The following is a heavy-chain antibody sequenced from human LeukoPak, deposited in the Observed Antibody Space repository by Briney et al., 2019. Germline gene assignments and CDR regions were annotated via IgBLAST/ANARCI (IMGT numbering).Heavy chain of an antibody. V-gene: IGHV3-74*01. Sequence: GSLRLSCAASGFTFSSYWMHWVRQAPGKGLVWVSRINSDGSSTSYADSVKGRFTISRDNAKNTLYLQMNSLRAEDTAVYYCAFGSSGSGYYFDYWGQGTLVTVSS. D-gene: IGHD3-22*01. J-gene: IGHJ4*02. CDR1: GFTFSSYW. CDR2: INSDGSST. CDR3: AFGSSGSGYYFDY.